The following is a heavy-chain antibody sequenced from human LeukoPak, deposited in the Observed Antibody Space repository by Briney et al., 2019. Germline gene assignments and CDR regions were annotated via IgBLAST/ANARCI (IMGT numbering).Heavy chain of an antibody. CDR3: VRVGTDSIGSYPDY. V-gene: IGHV3-33*01. J-gene: IGHJ4*02. Sequence: PGGYLRLSCTASGFTFSSCGMHWVRQAPGQGLEWVAVIWSDGSKKYHADSVKGRFTISRDNTKNMLYLQMNSLRAEDTAIYYCVRVGTDSIGSYPDYWGQGTLVTVTS. CDR1: GFTFSSCG. CDR2: IWSDGSKK. D-gene: IGHD3-22*01.